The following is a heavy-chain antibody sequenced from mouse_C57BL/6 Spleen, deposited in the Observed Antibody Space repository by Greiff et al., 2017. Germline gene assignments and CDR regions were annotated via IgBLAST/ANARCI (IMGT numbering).Heavy chain of an antibody. Sequence: QVQLQQPGAELVMPGASVKLSCKASGYTFTSYWMHWVKQRPGQGLEWIGEIDPSDSYTNYNQKFKGKSTLTVDKSSSTAYMQLSSLSSEDSAVYYYARRKFDYWGQGTTLTVSS. CDR1: GYTFTSYW. V-gene: IGHV1-69*01. CDR2: IDPSDSYT. J-gene: IGHJ2*01. CDR3: ARRKFDY.